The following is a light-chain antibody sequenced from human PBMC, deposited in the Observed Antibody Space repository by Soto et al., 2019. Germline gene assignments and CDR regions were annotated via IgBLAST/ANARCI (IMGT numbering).Light chain of an antibody. V-gene: IGKV2-28*01. CDR3: MQGLPGPWT. Sequence: DVVMTQSPLSLPVTPGEPASISCRSSQSLLHSNGNTYLDWYLQKPGQSPQLLIYLSFNRASGVPNRFSDSGTGTDCTLKISRVEAEDVGVYYCMQGLPGPWTFSQGTKVEIK. J-gene: IGKJ1*01. CDR2: LSF. CDR1: QSLLHSNGNTY.